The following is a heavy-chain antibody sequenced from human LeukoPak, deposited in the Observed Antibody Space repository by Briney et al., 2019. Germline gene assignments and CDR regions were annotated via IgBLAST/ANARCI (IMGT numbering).Heavy chain of an antibody. J-gene: IGHJ6*03. CDR2: IYYSGST. CDR1: GGSISTYY. V-gene: IGHV4-59*01. Sequence: SETLSLTCTVSGGSISTYYWSWIRQPPGKGLEWIGYIYYSGSTNYNPSLKSRVTISLDTSRNQFSLKLTSVTAADTAVYYCAREYACPEDYYYYMDVWGKGTTVTVSS. CDR3: AREYACPEDYYYYMDV.